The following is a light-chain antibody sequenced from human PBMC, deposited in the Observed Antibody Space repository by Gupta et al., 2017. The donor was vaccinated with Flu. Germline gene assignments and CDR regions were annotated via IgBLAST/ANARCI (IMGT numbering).Light chain of an antibody. V-gene: IGKV1-5*03. Sequence: QMTQSPSNLSASLGDRVTITCRASESVDDWVAWIQHRPGKAPNVLIHRASTSESGVPSRFSGSGSGTEFSLTISILHPDDSAIYFCQQDDYYPYTFGLGTRMEI. J-gene: IGKJ2*01. CDR2: RAS. CDR1: ESVDDW. CDR3: QQDDYYPYT.